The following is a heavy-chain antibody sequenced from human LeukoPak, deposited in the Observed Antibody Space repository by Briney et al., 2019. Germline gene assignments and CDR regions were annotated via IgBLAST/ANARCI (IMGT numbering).Heavy chain of an antibody. CDR3: ARDLRETIVGATGDYYYYYGMDV. J-gene: IGHJ6*02. CDR1: GYIFTNYG. V-gene: IGHV1-3*04. D-gene: IGHD1-26*01. CDR2: INTGNGNA. Sequence: GASVKVSCKTSGYIFTNYGMHWVRQAPGQRLEWMAWINTGNGNARYSQNFQGRVTISRDTSATTAYMELSSLRSEDTAVYYCARDLRETIVGATGDYYYYYGMDVWGQGTTVTVSS.